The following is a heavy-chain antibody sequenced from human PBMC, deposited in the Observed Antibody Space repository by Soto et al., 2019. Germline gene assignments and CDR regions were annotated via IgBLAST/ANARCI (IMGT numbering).Heavy chain of an antibody. Sequence: SETLSLTCTVSGGSISSYYWSWIRQPPGKGLEWIGYIYYSGSTNYNPSLKSRVTISVDTSKNQFSLKLNSVTAADTAVYYCARLELTPYYFDYWGQGTLVTVSS. CDR3: ARLELTPYYFDY. J-gene: IGHJ4*02. CDR2: IYYSGST. V-gene: IGHV4-59*01. CDR1: GGSISSYY. D-gene: IGHD1-26*01.